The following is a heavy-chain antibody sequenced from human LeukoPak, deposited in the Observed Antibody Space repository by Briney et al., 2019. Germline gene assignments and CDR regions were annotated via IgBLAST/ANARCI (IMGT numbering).Heavy chain of an antibody. CDR2: ITSSSDTI. CDR3: AKEKRPRGEYYFDY. Sequence: GGSLRLSCAASGFIFRSYSMNWVRQAPGKGLEWVAFITSSSDTISYADSVKGRFTISRDNSKNTLYLQMNSLRAEDTAVYYCAKEKRPRGEYYFDYWGQGTLVTVSS. J-gene: IGHJ4*02. V-gene: IGHV3-48*01. D-gene: IGHD3-16*01. CDR1: GFIFRSYS.